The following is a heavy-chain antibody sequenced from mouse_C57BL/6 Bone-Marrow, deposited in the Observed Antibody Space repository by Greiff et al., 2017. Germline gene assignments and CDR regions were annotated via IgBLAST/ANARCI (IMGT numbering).Heavy chain of an antibody. CDR1: GYTFTSYW. V-gene: IGHV1-64*01. CDR2: IHPNSGST. J-gene: IGHJ1*03. CDR3: ARSRWYFDV. Sequence: QVQLKQPGAELVKPGASVKLSCKASGYTFTSYWMHWVKQRPGQGLEWIGMIHPNSGSTNYNEKCKSKATLTVDKSSSTAYMQLSSLTSEDAAVSYCARSRWYFDVWGTGTTVTVSS.